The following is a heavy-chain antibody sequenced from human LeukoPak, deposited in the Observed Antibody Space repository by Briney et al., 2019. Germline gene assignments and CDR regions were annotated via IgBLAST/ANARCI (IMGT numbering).Heavy chain of an antibody. Sequence: SVKVSCKASGGTFSSYAISWVRQAPGQGLEWMGGIIPIFGTANYAQKFQGRVMITTDESTSTAYMELSSLRSEDTAVYYCARENDILTGYSNWFDPWGQGTLVTVSS. CDR3: ARENDILTGYSNWFDP. J-gene: IGHJ5*02. D-gene: IGHD3-9*01. CDR2: IIPIFGTA. CDR1: GGTFSSYA. V-gene: IGHV1-69*05.